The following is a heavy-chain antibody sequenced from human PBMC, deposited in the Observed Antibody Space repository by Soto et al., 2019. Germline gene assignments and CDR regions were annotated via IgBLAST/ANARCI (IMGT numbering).Heavy chain of an antibody. CDR3: AHRSGDYDGDWYFDL. D-gene: IGHD4-17*01. J-gene: IGHJ2*01. CDR2: IYWNDDK. Sequence: SGPTLVKPTQTLTLTCTFSGFSLSTSGVGVGWIRQPPGKALEWLALIYWNDDKRYSPSLKSRLTITKDTSKNQVVLTMTNMDPVDTATYYCAHRSGDYDGDWYFDLWGRGTLVTVSS. CDR1: GFSLSTSGVG. V-gene: IGHV2-5*01.